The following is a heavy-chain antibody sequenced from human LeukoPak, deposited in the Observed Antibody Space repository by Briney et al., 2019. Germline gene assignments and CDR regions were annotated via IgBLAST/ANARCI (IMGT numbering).Heavy chain of an antibody. CDR1: GFTFSRYW. V-gene: IGHV3-74*03. CDR2: INSDGSST. Sequence: PGGSLRHSCVPSGFTFSRYWMHWVRHAPGKGLVCVSRINSDGSSTKCADSVKGRFTISRDNAKNTLYLQMNSLRAEDTAVYYCAALDHGHDYWGQGALVTVSS. J-gene: IGHJ4*02. CDR3: AALDHGHDY.